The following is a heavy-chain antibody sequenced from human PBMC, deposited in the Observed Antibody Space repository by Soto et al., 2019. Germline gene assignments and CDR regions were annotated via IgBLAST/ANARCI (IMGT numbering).Heavy chain of an antibody. CDR1: GGTFSSYA. V-gene: IGHV1-69*13. Sequence: ASVKVSCKASGGTFSSYAISWVRQAPGQGLEWMGGIIPIFGTANYAQKFQGRVTITADESTSTAYMELSSLRSEDTAVYYCARLADILTGYSPLDYWGQGTLVTVSS. D-gene: IGHD3-9*01. CDR3: ARLADILTGYSPLDY. CDR2: IIPIFGTA. J-gene: IGHJ4*02.